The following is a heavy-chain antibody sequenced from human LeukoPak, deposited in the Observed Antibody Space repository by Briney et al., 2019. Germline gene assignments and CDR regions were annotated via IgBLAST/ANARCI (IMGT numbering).Heavy chain of an antibody. V-gene: IGHV3-23*01. J-gene: IGHJ4*02. Sequence: GGSLRLSCAASGFTFNGYEMNWVRQAPGKGLEWVSFISGSGGSTYYPDSVKGRFTISRDNSKNTLHLQMNSLRADDTAVYYCAKGSDIAGGDFEYWGQGTLVTVSS. CDR2: ISGSGGST. CDR3: AKGSDIAGGDFEY. CDR1: GFTFNGYE. D-gene: IGHD1-26*01.